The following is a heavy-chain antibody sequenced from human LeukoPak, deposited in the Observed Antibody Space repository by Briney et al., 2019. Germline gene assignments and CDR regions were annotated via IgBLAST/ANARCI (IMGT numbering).Heavy chain of an antibody. CDR2: IKQDGSEK. D-gene: IGHD4-17*01. V-gene: IGHV3-7*01. Sequence: GGSRRLSCAASGFTVSATYMNWVRQAPGKGLEWVANIKQDGSEKNYVDSVKGRFTISRDNAKNSLYLQMNSLRAEDTALYYCARATDGALDIWGQGTVVTVSS. CDR3: ARATDGALDI. J-gene: IGHJ3*02. CDR1: GFTVSATY.